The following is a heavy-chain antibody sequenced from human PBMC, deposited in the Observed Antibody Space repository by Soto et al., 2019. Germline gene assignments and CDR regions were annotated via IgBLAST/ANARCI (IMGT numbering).Heavy chain of an antibody. J-gene: IGHJ4*02. D-gene: IGHD5-18*01. CDR3: ARLDKRYSYGIDY. Sequence: SETLSLTCTVSGGSISYYYWNWIRQPPGKGLEWIGYIYYSGSTNYNPSLKSRVTISVDTSKNQFSLKLSSVTAADTALYYCARLDKRYSYGIDYWGQGTLVTVS. CDR1: GGSISYYY. V-gene: IGHV4-59*08. CDR2: IYYSGST.